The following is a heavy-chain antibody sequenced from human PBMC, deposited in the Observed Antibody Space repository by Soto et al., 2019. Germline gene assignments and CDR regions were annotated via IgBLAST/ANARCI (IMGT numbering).Heavy chain of an antibody. V-gene: IGHV5-10-1*01. D-gene: IGHD6-13*01. CDR1: GYSFAGYW. CDR2: IDPSDSQT. J-gene: IGHJ6*02. Sequence: PWESLKISCKGSGYSFAGYWITWVRQKPGKGLEWMGRIDPSDSQTYYSPSFRGHVTISVTKSITTVFLQWSSLRASDTAMYYCARGTAAAGDPNDYGMDVWGQGTTVTVSS. CDR3: ARGTAAAGDPNDYGMDV.